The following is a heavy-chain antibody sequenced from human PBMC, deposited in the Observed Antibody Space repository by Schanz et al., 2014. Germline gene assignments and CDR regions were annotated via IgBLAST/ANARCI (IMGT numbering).Heavy chain of an antibody. CDR3: ARDGGRDGYNLAFDV. J-gene: IGHJ3*01. CDR1: GFTVNTNY. CDR2: MYINSGST. V-gene: IGHV3-53*01. Sequence: VQLVESGGCLIQPGGSLRLSCAVSGFTVNTNYMSWVRQAPGKGLEWISSMYINSGSTQYADSVKGRFIISRDSSKNTLFLQMNSLRAEDTAVYFCARDGGRDGYNLAFDVWGQGTLVTVSS. D-gene: IGHD5-12*01.